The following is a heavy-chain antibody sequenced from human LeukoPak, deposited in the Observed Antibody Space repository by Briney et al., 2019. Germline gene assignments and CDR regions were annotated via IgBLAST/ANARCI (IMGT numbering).Heavy chain of an antibody. CDR1: GYTFTDYT. CDR2: INGGSGNT. D-gene: IGHD3-22*01. V-gene: IGHV1-3*01. Sequence: VASVKVSCTASGYTFTDYTMHWLRQAPGQRLDWMGWINGGSGNTKYSPEFQGRVTITRDTSASTAYMELSSLRSEDTAVYYCANPHYDSSGYYYVDWGQGTLVTVSS. J-gene: IGHJ4*02. CDR3: ANPHYDSSGYYYVD.